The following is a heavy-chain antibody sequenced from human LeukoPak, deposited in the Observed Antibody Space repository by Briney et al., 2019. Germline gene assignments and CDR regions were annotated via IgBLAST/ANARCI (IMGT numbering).Heavy chain of an antibody. CDR1: GFTFDNYA. J-gene: IGHJ4*02. Sequence: PGRSLRLSCAASGFTFDNYAMHWVRQAPGEGLEWVSGISWNSGSIGYADSVKGRFTISRDNAKNSLYLQMNSLRAEDTALYYCAKDVHLILFYILTGYYGFGLDYWGQGTLVTVSS. V-gene: IGHV3-9*01. CDR3: AKDVHLILFYILTGYYGFGLDY. CDR2: ISWNSGSI. D-gene: IGHD3-9*01.